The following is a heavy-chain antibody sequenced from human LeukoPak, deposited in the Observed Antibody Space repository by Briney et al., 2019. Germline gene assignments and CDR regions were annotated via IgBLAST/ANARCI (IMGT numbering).Heavy chain of an antibody. CDR1: GYSFTSYW. V-gene: IGHV5-51*01. J-gene: IGHJ4*02. D-gene: IGHD3-22*01. CDR3: ARYSYYDSSGLDY. CDR2: IYPGDSDT. Sequence: GESLKISCKGSGYSFTSYWIGWVRPMPGKGLEWMGIIYPGDSDTRYSPSFQGQVTISADKSISTAYLQWSSLKASDTAMYYCARYSYYDSSGLDYWGQGTLVTVSS.